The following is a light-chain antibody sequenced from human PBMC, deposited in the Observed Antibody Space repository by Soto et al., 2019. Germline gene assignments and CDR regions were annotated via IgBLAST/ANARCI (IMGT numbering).Light chain of an antibody. V-gene: IGKV3-20*01. CDR3: HQYNNWPPLT. CDR2: GAS. CDR1: QSVSNNY. J-gene: IGKJ4*01. Sequence: EGVLTQSPVTLSLSPGERATLSCRASQSVSNNYLAWYQQKPGQAPTLLIYGASNRATGIPDRFSGSGSGTAFSLTISRLQPADFAVCSCHQYNNWPPLTFGGGTQADIK.